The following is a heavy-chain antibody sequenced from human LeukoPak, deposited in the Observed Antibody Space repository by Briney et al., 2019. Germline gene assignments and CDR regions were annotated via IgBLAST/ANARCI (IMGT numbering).Heavy chain of an antibody. CDR3: AKVIGVAGGDFDY. CDR2: INSDGSIT. Sequence: GGSLRLSCAASGFTFSSYWMHWVRQAPGKGLVWVSRINSDGSITSHADSVKGRFTISRDNAKNTLYLQMNSLRAEDTAVYYCAKVIGVAGGDFDYWGQGTLVTVSS. D-gene: IGHD6-19*01. CDR1: GFTFSSYW. J-gene: IGHJ4*02. V-gene: IGHV3-74*01.